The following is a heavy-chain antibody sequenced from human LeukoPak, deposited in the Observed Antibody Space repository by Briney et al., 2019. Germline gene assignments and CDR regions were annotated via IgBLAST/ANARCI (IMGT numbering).Heavy chain of an antibody. D-gene: IGHD2-2*03. Sequence: GGSLRLSCADSGFTFSSYSMNWVRQAPGKGLEWVSYISSSSSTIYYADSVKGRFTISRDNAKNSLYLQMNSLRAEDTAVYYCARSRLDIVVVPAAFDYWGQGTLVTVSS. V-gene: IGHV3-48*01. CDR2: ISSSSSTI. CDR3: ARSRLDIVVVPAAFDY. CDR1: GFTFSSYS. J-gene: IGHJ4*02.